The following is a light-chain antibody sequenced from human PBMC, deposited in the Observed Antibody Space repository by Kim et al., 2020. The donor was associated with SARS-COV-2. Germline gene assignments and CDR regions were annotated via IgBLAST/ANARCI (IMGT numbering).Light chain of an antibody. CDR2: DVI. CDR1: SGDVDGYNS. CDR3: SSYTGSSTLV. J-gene: IGLJ2*01. Sequence: QSALTQPGTVSGSPGQSITISCTGTSGDVDGYNSVSWYQQHPGTAPKLVLYDVIYRPSGISDRFTGSKSANTASLTISGLQADDEADYYCSSYTGSSTLVFGGGTQLTVL. V-gene: IGLV2-14*03.